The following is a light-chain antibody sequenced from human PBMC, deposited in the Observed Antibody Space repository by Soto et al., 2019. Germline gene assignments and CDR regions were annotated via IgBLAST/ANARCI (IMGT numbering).Light chain of an antibody. V-gene: IGLV1-44*01. CDR3: TTWDDSLNGPV. J-gene: IGLJ2*01. Sequence: QSVLTQPPSASVSPGQRVTISCSGSRSNIGTNTVNWYQHLPGTAPKLLIFSNDQRPSGVPDRFSGSKSGTSASLAISGLQSEDEADYFCTTWDDSLNGPVFGGWTKLTV. CDR1: RSNIGTNT. CDR2: SND.